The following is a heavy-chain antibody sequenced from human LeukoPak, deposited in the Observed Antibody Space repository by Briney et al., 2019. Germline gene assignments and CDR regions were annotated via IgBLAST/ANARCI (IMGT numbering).Heavy chain of an antibody. J-gene: IGHJ6*03. CDR1: GFTFSSYA. CDR3: TTDGRQSPLNPPYSSSWYPGGYYYYYYMDV. CDR2: IKSKTDGGTT. D-gene: IGHD6-13*01. Sequence: GGSLRLSCAASGFTFSSYAMSWVRQAPGKGLEWVGRIKSKTDGGTTDYAAPVKGRFTISRDDSKNTLYLQMNSLKTEDTAVYYCTTDGRQSPLNPPYSSSWYPGGYYYYYYMDVWGKGTTVTVSS. V-gene: IGHV3-15*01.